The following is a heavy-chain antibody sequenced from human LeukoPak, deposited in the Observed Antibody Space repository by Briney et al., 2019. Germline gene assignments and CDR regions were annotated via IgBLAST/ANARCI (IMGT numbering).Heavy chain of an antibody. CDR1: GFTFSDYS. Sequence: GGSLRLSCAASGFTFSDYSMNWVRQAPGKGLEWISYIASSTIYYTDSVKGRFTISRDNAKNSVYLQMSSLRDEDTAVYYCARDYRYALDYWGQGTLVTVSS. CDR3: ARDYRYALDY. J-gene: IGHJ4*02. D-gene: IGHD3-16*02. CDR2: IASSTI. V-gene: IGHV3-48*02.